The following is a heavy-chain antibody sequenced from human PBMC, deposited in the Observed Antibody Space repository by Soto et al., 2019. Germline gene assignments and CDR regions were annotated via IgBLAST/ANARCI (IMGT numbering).Heavy chain of an antibody. CDR1: GYTFTNYG. CDR2: ISTYNGNT. J-gene: IGHJ6*02. D-gene: IGHD2-8*01. Sequence: ASVKVSCKTFGYTFTNYGISWVRQAPGQGLEWMGWISTYNGNTNYAQKLQGRVTMTTDTYTSTAYMELRSLRSDDTAVYYCARDLESVTAKHLFYYHAMDVWG. CDR3: ARDLESVTAKHLFYYHAMDV. V-gene: IGHV1-18*01.